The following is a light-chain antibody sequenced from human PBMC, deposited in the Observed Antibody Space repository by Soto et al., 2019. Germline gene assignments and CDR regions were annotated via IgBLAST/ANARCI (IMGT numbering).Light chain of an antibody. CDR1: SSNIGAGYD. CDR3: QSYDSSLSGSV. CDR2: RNS. J-gene: IGLJ3*02. V-gene: IGLV1-40*01. Sequence: QSVLTQPPSVTGAPGQRVTISCTGSSSNIGAGYDVHWYQQLPGTAPKLLIYRNSNRPSGVPDRFSGSKSGTSASLAITGLQAEDEADYYCQSYDSSLSGSVFGGGTNLTVL.